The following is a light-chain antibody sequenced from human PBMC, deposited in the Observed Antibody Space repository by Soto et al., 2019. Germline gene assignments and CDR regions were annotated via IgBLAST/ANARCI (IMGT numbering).Light chain of an antibody. V-gene: IGKV3-11*01. Sequence: EIVLTQSPATLSLSPGERATLSCSASQSVENYLAWFRQKRGEAPMLLIYDTSNRAAGIPDRFSGSGSGTHFTLTISSLEPDDFAVYCCLQRYIGPALSFGGGTKVEIK. CDR3: LQRYIGPALS. CDR1: QSVENY. J-gene: IGKJ4*01. CDR2: DTS.